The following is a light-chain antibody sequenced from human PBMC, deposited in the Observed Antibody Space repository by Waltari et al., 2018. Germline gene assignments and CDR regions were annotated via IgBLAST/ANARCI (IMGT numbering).Light chain of an antibody. CDR2: GKN. CDR1: SLRSYY. CDR3: NSRDSSGNLWV. V-gene: IGLV3-19*01. J-gene: IGLJ3*02. Sequence: SSELTQDPAVSVALGQTVRITCQGDSLRSYYASWYQQKPGQAPVLVIYGKNNRPSWIPDRFSGSSSGNTASLTITGAQAEDEADYYCNSRDSSGNLWVFGGGTKLTVL.